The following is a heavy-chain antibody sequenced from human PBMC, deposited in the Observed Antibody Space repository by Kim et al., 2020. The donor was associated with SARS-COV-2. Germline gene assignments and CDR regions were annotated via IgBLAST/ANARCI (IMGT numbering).Heavy chain of an antibody. CDR1: GYTFTGYY. CDR2: INPNSGGT. J-gene: IGHJ4*02. CDR3: ARPPHWEYSGSTFDY. Sequence: ASVKVSCKASGYTFTGYYMHWVRQAPGQGLEWMGWINPNSGGTNYAQKFQGRVTMTRDTSISTAYMELSRLRSDDTAVYYCARPPHWEYSGSTFDYWGQGTLVTVSS. V-gene: IGHV1-2*02. D-gene: IGHD1-26*01.